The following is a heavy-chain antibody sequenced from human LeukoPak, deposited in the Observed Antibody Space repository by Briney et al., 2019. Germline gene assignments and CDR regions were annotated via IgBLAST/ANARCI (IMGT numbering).Heavy chain of an antibody. J-gene: IGHJ4*02. Sequence: GGSLRLSCAASGFTVSSNYMNWVRQAQGKGLEWVSAISGSGGSTYYADSVKGRFTISRDNSKNTLYLQMNSLRAEDTAVYYCAKDQSGWYIDFDYWGQGTLVTVSS. D-gene: IGHD6-19*01. CDR3: AKDQSGWYIDFDY. CDR2: ISGSGGST. CDR1: GFTVSSNY. V-gene: IGHV3-23*01.